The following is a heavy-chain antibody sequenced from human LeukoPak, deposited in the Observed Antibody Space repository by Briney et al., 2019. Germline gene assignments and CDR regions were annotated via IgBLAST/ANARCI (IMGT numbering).Heavy chain of an antibody. D-gene: IGHD6-13*01. Sequence: GGSLRLSCAASGFTFSGYSMNWVRQAPGKGLEWVSSISSSSSYIYYADSVKGRFTISRDNAKNSLYLQMNSLRAEDTAAYYCARDLKLDDAFDIWGQGTMVTVSS. CDR1: GFTFSGYS. CDR2: ISSSSSYI. J-gene: IGHJ3*02. V-gene: IGHV3-21*01. CDR3: ARDLKLDDAFDI.